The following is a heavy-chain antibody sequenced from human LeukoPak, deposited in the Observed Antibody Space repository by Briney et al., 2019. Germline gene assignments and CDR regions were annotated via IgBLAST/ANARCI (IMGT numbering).Heavy chain of an antibody. CDR2: ISPNSGDT. Sequence: ASVKVSCKASGYSFTGYYMHWVRQAPGQGLEWMGWISPNSGDTNYAQKFQGRVTMTRDTSISTAYMEVSGLRSDDTAVYYCARDGNLDYWGQGTLVTVSS. CDR1: GYSFTGYY. V-gene: IGHV1-2*02. J-gene: IGHJ4*02. CDR3: ARDGNLDY.